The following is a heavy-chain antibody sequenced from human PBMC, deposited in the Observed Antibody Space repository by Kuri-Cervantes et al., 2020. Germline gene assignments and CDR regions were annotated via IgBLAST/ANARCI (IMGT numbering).Heavy chain of an antibody. V-gene: IGHV3-30-3*01. CDR3: AKDMRYSSGWIDY. CDR1: GFTFSSYA. D-gene: IGHD6-19*01. J-gene: IGHJ4*02. Sequence: LSLTCAASGFTFSSYAMHWVRQAPGKGLEWVAVISYDGSNKYYADSVKGRFTISRDNSKNTLYLQMNSLRAEDTALYYCAKDMRYSSGWIDYWGQGTLVTVSS. CDR2: ISYDGSNK.